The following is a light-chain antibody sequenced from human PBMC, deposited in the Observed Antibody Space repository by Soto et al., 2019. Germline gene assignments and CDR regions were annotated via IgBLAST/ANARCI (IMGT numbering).Light chain of an antibody. Sequence: QSVLTQPPSVSGAPGQTVTISCTGTSSNLGANYDVQWYQQLPGTAPKLLIFDNNNRPSGVPDRFSGSKSGTSASLAITGLQPEDEADYYCQSYDNSLRGIFVFGNGTKVNVL. CDR3: QSYDNSLRGIFV. V-gene: IGLV1-40*01. CDR1: SSNLGANYD. J-gene: IGLJ1*01. CDR2: DNN.